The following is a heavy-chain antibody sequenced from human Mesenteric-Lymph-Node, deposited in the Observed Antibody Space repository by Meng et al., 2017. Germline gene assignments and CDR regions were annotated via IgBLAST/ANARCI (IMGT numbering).Heavy chain of an antibody. J-gene: IGHJ4*02. Sequence: QVQLQRSGPGLVKPSQTPSLTGAISGNSVSSTGAAWNWIRQSPSGGLEWLGRTYYKSKWYNDYAESVKSRITINPDTSKNQFSLQLNSVTPEDTAVYYCARDPAAFDFWGQGILVTVSS. CDR2: TYYKSKWYN. CDR3: ARDPAAFDF. CDR1: GNSVSSTGAA. V-gene: IGHV6-1*01. D-gene: IGHD6-25*01.